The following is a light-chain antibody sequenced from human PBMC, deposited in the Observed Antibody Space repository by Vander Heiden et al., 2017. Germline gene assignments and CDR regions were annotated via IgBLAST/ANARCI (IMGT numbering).Light chain of an antibody. Sequence: DFGWTRSPPPRPVTPGGPASISCRSSQSLLHSNGYNYLDWYVQKPGQSPQLLISLGSNRASGVPDRFSGSGSGTDFTLKISRVEAEDVGVYYCMQALQTPLTFGGGTRVEIK. CDR3: MQALQTPLT. CDR1: QSLLHSNGYNY. CDR2: LGS. J-gene: IGKJ4*01. V-gene: IGKV2-28*01.